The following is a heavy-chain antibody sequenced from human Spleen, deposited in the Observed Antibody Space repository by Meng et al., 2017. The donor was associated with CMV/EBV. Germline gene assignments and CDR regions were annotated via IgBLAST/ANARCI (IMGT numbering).Heavy chain of an antibody. CDR3: ARDFGTSGYDIFDV. Sequence: SGFSLSGYWMHWIRQVPGKGPVWVSRINSDGTSLAYADSVKGRFTISRDNAKNTLYLQMSGLSVEDTGVYSCARDFGTSGYDIFDVWGQGALVTVSS. D-gene: IGHD5-12*01. CDR2: INSDGTSL. CDR1: GFSLSGYW. J-gene: IGHJ4*02. V-gene: IGHV3-74*03.